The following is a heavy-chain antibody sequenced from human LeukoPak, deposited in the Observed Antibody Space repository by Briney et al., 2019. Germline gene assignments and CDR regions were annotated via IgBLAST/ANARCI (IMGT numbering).Heavy chain of an antibody. J-gene: IGHJ4*02. Sequence: ASVKLSCKSSGFPFTHHGITWVRQAPGQGLEWMGWISGYNGDTNYAQKFQGRVTLTTDTSTSTAYMELRSLRSDDTAVYYCARDPTNTSGRYAYFDYWGQGTLVTVSS. V-gene: IGHV1-18*01. CDR3: ARDPTNTSGRYAYFDY. D-gene: IGHD6-19*01. CDR1: GFPFTHHG. CDR2: ISGYNGDT.